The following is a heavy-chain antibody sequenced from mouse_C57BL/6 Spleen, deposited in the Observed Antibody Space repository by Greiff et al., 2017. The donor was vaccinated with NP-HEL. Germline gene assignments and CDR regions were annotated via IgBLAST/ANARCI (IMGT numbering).Heavy chain of an antibody. Sequence: VKLMESGPGLVQPSQSLSITCTVSGFSLTSYGVHWVRQSPGKGLEWLGVIWSGGSTDYNAAFISRLSISKDNSKSQVFFKMNSLQADDTAIYYCARCDYASYAMDYWGQGTSVTVSS. CDR2: IWSGGST. D-gene: IGHD2-4*01. V-gene: IGHV2-2*01. CDR1: GFSLTSYG. J-gene: IGHJ4*01. CDR3: ARCDYASYAMDY.